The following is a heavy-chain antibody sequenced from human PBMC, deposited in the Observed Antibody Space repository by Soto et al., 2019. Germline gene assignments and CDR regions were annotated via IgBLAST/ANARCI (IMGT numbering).Heavy chain of an antibody. CDR2: MNPNSGNT. V-gene: IGHV1-8*01. J-gene: IGHJ3*02. D-gene: IGHD2-15*01. CDR1: GYSFTSYD. Sequence: QVQMVQSGAEVKKPGASVKVSCRACGYSFTSYDVNWVRQATGQGLEWMGWMNPNSGNTAFAQKFQGRVTMTRDTPISTAYMELSGLRSEDTAVYYCARYPYTSYCSDGSCSYDAFDIWGQGTVVTVSS. CDR3: ARYPYTSYCSDGSCSYDAFDI.